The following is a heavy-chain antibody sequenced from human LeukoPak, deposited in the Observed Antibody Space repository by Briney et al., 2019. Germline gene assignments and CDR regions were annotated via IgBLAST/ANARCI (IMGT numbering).Heavy chain of an antibody. D-gene: IGHD5-24*01. CDR1: GYTFTSYA. CDR3: ARSLDGDGYNWELNWFDP. Sequence: ASVKVSCKASGYTFTSYAMNWVRQAPGQGLEWMGWINTNTGNPTYAQGFTGRFVFSLDTSVSTAYLQISSLKAEDTAVYYCARSLDGDGYNWELNWFDPWGQGTLVTVSS. V-gene: IGHV7-4-1*02. J-gene: IGHJ5*02. CDR2: INTNTGNP.